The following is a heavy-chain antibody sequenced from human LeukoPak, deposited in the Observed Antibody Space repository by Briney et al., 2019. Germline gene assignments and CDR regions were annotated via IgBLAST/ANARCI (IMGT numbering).Heavy chain of an antibody. Sequence: SVKVSCKASGGTFSSYAISWVRQAPGQGLEWMGRIIPILGIANYAQKFQGRVTITADKSTSTAYMELSSLRSEDTAVYYCARGHYDILTGYYYYFDYWGQGTLVTVSS. J-gene: IGHJ4*02. D-gene: IGHD3-9*01. CDR2: IIPILGIA. CDR3: ARGHYDILTGYYYYFDY. CDR1: GGTFSSYA. V-gene: IGHV1-69*04.